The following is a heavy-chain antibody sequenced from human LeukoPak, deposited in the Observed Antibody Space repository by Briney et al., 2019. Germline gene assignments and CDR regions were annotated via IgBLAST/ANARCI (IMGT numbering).Heavy chain of an antibody. V-gene: IGHV3-21*01. J-gene: IGHJ6*04. CDR2: ISSSSSYI. CDR3: ARQGSRLGELSVYPYYYGMDV. Sequence: GGSLRLSCAASGFTFSSYSMNWVRQAPGKGLEWVSSISSSSSYIYYADSVKGRFTISRDNAKNSLYLQMNSLRAEDTAVYYCARQGSRLGELSVYPYYYGMDVWFKGTTVTVSS. D-gene: IGHD3-16*02. CDR1: GFTFSSYS.